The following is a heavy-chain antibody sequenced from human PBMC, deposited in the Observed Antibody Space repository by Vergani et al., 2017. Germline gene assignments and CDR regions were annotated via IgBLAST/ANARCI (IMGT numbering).Heavy chain of an antibody. CDR1: GFALNRHA. Sequence: QVQLVESGGGVVQPGTSLRLSCVVSGFALNRHAMYWVRQAPGQGLEWVVGISFDGTNEYYPDLVKGRFTISRDIAKNTLYLQVRSLRLEDTGVYHCVRDRRLCAGGRCYTEAWDYWGQGTPVTVSS. V-gene: IGHV3-30-3*01. D-gene: IGHD2-2*02. CDR3: VRDRRLCAGGRCYTEAWDY. CDR2: ISFDGTNE. J-gene: IGHJ4*02.